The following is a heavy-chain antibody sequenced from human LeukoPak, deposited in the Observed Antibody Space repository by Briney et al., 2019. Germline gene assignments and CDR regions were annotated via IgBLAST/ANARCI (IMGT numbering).Heavy chain of an antibody. Sequence: GGSLRLSCEASGFTFDNYAMHWVRQAPGRRLEWVAVISFDGNQEYYPDSVKGRFTISRDNSKNTLYLQMNSLRAEDTAVYYCAKETVLSWFDPWGQGTLVTVSS. CDR3: AKETVLSWFDP. V-gene: IGHV3-30-3*01. D-gene: IGHD3-16*01. CDR1: GFTFDNYA. CDR2: ISFDGNQE. J-gene: IGHJ5*02.